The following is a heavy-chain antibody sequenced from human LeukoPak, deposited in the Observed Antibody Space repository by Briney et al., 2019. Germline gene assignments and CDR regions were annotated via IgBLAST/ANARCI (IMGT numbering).Heavy chain of an antibody. CDR1: GYTFTSYY. CDR2: INPSGGST. CDR3: ARGGYGVVVTAAWGFDP. D-gene: IGHD2-21*02. J-gene: IGHJ5*02. Sequence: GASVKVSCKASGYTFTSYYMHWVRQAPGQGLEWMGIINPSGGSTSYAQKFQGRVTITADESTSTAYMELSSLRSEDTAVYYCARGGYGVVVTAAWGFDPWGQGTLVTVSS. V-gene: IGHV1-46*01.